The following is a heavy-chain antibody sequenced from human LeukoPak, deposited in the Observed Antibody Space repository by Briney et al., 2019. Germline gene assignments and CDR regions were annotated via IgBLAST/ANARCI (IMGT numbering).Heavy chain of an antibody. CDR3: ARVRIAARQNYFDY. Sequence: GASVKVSCKASVYTFTSYYINWVRPATGQGLEWMGWMNPNSGNTGYAQKFQGRVTMTRNTSISTAYMELSSLRSEDTAVYYCARVRIAARQNYFDYWGQGTLVTVSS. V-gene: IGHV1-8*01. CDR2: MNPNSGNT. CDR1: VYTFTSYY. J-gene: IGHJ4*02. D-gene: IGHD6-6*01.